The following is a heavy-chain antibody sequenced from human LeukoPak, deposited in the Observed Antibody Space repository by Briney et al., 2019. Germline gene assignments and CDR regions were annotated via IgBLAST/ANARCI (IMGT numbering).Heavy chain of an antibody. V-gene: IGHV1-46*01. CDR2: INPSGGST. CDR1: GYTFTGYY. J-gene: IGHJ4*02. D-gene: IGHD2-15*01. CDR3: ARDILSQDRWAPYYFDY. Sequence: ASVKVSCKASGYTFTGYYMHWVRQAPGQGLEWMGIINPSGGSTSYAQKFQGRVTMTRDMSTSTVYMELSSLRSEDTAVYYCARDILSQDRWAPYYFDYWGQGTLVTVSS.